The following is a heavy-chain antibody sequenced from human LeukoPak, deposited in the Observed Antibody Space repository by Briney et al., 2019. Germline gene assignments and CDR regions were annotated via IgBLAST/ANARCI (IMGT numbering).Heavy chain of an antibody. CDR1: GFTFSSYG. V-gene: IGHV3-33*01. Sequence: GGSLRLSCAASGFTFSSYGMHWVRQAPGKGLEWVAVIWYDGSNKYYADSVKGRFTISRDNSKNTLYLQMNSLRAEDTAVYYCATGVVPAANVDYWGQGTLVTVSS. J-gene: IGHJ4*02. D-gene: IGHD2-2*01. CDR2: IWYDGSNK. CDR3: ATGVVPAANVDY.